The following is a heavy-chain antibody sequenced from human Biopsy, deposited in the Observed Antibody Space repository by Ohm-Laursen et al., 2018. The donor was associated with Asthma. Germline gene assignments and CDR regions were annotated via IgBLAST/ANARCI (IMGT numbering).Heavy chain of an antibody. J-gene: IGHJ5*02. Sequence: GASLKVSCKASGYTLIGCHIHWMPQAPGQGLEWMGRINPNSGGTNYAQKFQGRVTMTRDTSISTAYMEVSRLRSYHTAVYYCVRGQKSAGDRWFDPWGQGTLVTVSS. CDR3: VRGQKSAGDRWFDP. CDR1: GYTLIGCH. V-gene: IGHV1-2*06. CDR2: INPNSGGT. D-gene: IGHD6-13*01.